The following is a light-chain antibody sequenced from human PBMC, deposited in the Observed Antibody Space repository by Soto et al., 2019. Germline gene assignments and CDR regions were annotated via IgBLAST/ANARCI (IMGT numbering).Light chain of an antibody. CDR1: SSDVGTFNY. Sequence: QSALTQPPSASGSPGQSVTISCTGTSSDVGTFNYVSWYQHHPGKAPKLIIYEVSKRPSGVPDRFSGSKSGNTASLTVSGLQAEDEADYYCNTFGGTSTDMFGGGTKLTVL. CDR3: NTFGGTSTDM. J-gene: IGLJ3*02. V-gene: IGLV2-8*01. CDR2: EVS.